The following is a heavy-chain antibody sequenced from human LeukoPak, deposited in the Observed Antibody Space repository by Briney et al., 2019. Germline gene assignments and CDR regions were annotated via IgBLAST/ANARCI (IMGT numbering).Heavy chain of an antibody. CDR3: ARDRTPFV. CDR2: IKPDGSEK. V-gene: IGHV3-7*01. D-gene: IGHD1-14*01. Sequence: GGSLRLSCAASGFTHSNYWMTWVRQAPGKGLEWVANIKPDGSEKYYVDSVKGRFTISRDNAKNSLYLQMNSLRAEDTAVYYCARDRTPFVWGQGTLVTVSS. J-gene: IGHJ4*02. CDR1: GFTHSNYW.